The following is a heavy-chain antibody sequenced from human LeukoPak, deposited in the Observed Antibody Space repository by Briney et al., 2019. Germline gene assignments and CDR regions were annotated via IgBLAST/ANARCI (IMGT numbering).Heavy chain of an antibody. J-gene: IGHJ1*01. D-gene: IGHD3-16*01. CDR3: ARSSDTRFGELVL. CDR2: ISSDGGST. CDR1: GLSFSTSA. Sequence: GGSLRLSCAASGLSFSTSAMHWVRQAPGRGLEYVAAISSDGGSTYHADSVKGRFTISRDNSKNTLYLQMGSLRTEDMAMYYCARSSDTRFGELVLWGQGTLVTVSS. V-gene: IGHV3-64*02.